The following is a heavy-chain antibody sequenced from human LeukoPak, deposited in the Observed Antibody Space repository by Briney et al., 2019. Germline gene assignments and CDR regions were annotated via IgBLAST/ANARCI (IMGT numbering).Heavy chain of an antibody. Sequence: GESLKISCKGSGYSFTSYWIGWVRQMPGKGLEWMGIIYPGDSDTRYSPSFQGQVTISADKSISTAYLQWSSLKASDTAMYYCARHVGRGGITMVRGVTNWFDPWGQGTLVTVSS. CDR1: GYSFTSYW. CDR2: IYPGDSDT. J-gene: IGHJ5*02. D-gene: IGHD3-10*01. CDR3: ARHVGRGGITMVRGVTNWFDP. V-gene: IGHV5-51*01.